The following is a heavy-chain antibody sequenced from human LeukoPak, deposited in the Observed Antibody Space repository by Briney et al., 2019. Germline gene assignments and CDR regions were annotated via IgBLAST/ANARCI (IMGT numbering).Heavy chain of an antibody. CDR3: ARRAGAYSHPYDY. Sequence: GGSLRLSCAASGFTFSSYGMHWVRQAPGKGLEWVAFIRYDGSNRYYADSVKGRFTISRDNSKNTLYLQMNSLRAEDTAVYYCARRAGAYSHPYDYWGQGTLVTVSS. J-gene: IGHJ4*02. V-gene: IGHV3-30*02. CDR2: IRYDGSNR. D-gene: IGHD4/OR15-4a*01. CDR1: GFTFSSYG.